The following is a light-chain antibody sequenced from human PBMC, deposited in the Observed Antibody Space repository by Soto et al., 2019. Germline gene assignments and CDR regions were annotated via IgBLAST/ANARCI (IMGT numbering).Light chain of an antibody. J-gene: IGLJ3*02. V-gene: IGLV2-14*01. Sequence: QSALTQPASVSGSPGQSITISCTGRSTDVGGYDYVSWYQQHPGKAPKLLIYWVSNRPSGTSNRFSGSKSGNTASLTISGLQPDDEADYYCSSFTGSSSLVFGGGTKLTVL. CDR3: SSFTGSSSLV. CDR1: STDVGGYDY. CDR2: WVS.